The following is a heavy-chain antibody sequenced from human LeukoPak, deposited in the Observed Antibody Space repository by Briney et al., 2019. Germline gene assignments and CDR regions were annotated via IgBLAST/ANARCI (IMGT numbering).Heavy chain of an antibody. J-gene: IGHJ6*02. CDR3: ARDGGRVVIDYYYYYGTDV. CDR1: GFTFSDYY. CDR2: ISSSGSTI. D-gene: IGHD3-3*01. Sequence: PGGTLRLSCAASGFTFSDYYMSWIRQAPGEGREWGSYISSSGSTIYYADSVKGRFIISRDNYKNTLYLQMNSLRAEDTAVYYCARDGGRVVIDYYYYYGTDVWGQGTTVTVSS. V-gene: IGHV3-11*04.